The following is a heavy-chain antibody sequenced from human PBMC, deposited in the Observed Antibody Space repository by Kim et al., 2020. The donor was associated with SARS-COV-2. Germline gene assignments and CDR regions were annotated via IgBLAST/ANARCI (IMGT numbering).Heavy chain of an antibody. CDR1: VGSISGYH. V-gene: IGHV4-34*01. J-gene: IGHJ6*02. CDR3: ARGRAGVVPSPILGIGRHYDFYAMDV. Sequence: SETLSLTCAVYVGSISGYHWTWIRQPPGKGLEWIGEINHSGNTNCNPSLKSRVTISLDTSKNQFSLKLRSMTAADTAVYYCARGRAGVVPSPILGIGRHYDFYAMDVWGQGTTVTVSS. D-gene: IGHD3-3*01. CDR2: INHSGNT.